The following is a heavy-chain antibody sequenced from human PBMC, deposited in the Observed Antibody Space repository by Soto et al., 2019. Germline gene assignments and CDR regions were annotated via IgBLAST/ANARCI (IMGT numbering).Heavy chain of an antibody. Sequence: GGSLRLSCAAPVLNFRHYGVHWVRQPAGKGLEWVSIIHTGGSTNYRDSVKGRFTISRDNSKNTLYLQMNSLRAEDTAVYYCAREIRCTSTSCFVGWFDPWGQGALVTVSS. CDR2: IHTGGST. CDR1: VLNFRHYG. D-gene: IGHD2-2*01. CDR3: AREIRCTSTSCFVGWFDP. V-gene: IGHV3-53*01. J-gene: IGHJ5*02.